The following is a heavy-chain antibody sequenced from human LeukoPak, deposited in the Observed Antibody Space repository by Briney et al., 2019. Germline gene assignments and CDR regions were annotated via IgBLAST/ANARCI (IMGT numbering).Heavy chain of an antibody. Sequence: GGTLRLSCAASGFTFSSYVMTWVRQAPGKGLEWVSAISGSGGSTYYADSVKGRFTISRDNPKNTLYLQMNSLRAEDTAVYYCAREDGRSSWYRNAFDIWGQGTMVTVSS. J-gene: IGHJ3*02. CDR3: AREDGRSSWYRNAFDI. V-gene: IGHV3-23*01. D-gene: IGHD6-13*01. CDR2: ISGSGGST. CDR1: GFTFSSYV.